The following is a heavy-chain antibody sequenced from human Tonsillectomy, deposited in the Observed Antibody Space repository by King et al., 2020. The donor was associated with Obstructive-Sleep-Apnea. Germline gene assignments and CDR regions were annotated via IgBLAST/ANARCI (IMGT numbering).Heavy chain of an antibody. D-gene: IGHD3-22*01. CDR2: INSDGSST. CDR1: GFTFSSYW. V-gene: IGHV3-74*01. CDR3: ARVYDSSGYYYGYGMDV. Sequence: VQLVESGGGLVQPGGSLRLSCAASGFTFSSYWMPWVRQAPGGGLVWVSRINSDGSSTDYAVSVKGRFTISRDNAKNTLYLQMNSLRAEETAVYYCARVYDSSGYYYGYGMDVWGQGTTVTVSS. J-gene: IGHJ6*02.